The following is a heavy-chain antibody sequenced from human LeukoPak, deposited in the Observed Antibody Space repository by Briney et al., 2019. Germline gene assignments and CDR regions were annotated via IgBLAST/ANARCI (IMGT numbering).Heavy chain of an antibody. D-gene: IGHD3-3*01. Sequence: PSETLSLTCTVSGGSISSSSYYWGWIRQPPGKGLEWIGSIYYSGSTYYNPSLKSRVTISVDTSKNQFSLKLSSVTAADTAIYYCARVPPLESWVVYFDSWGQGILVTVSS. CDR1: GGSISSSSYY. CDR2: IYYSGST. CDR3: ARVPPLESWVVYFDS. V-gene: IGHV4-39*01. J-gene: IGHJ4*02.